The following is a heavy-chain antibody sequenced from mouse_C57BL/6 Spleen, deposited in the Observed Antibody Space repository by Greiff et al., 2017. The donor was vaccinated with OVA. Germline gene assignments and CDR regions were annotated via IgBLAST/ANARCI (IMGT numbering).Heavy chain of an antibody. V-gene: IGHV1-82*01. CDR3: ARGTTVRGYFDV. D-gene: IGHD1-1*01. CDR1: GYAFSSSW. CDR2: IYPGDGDT. Sequence: QVQLQQSGPELVKPGASVKISCKASGYAFSSSWMNWVKQRPGKGLEWIGRIYPGDGDTNYNGKFKGKATLTADKSSSTAYMQLSSLTSEDSAVYFCARGTTVRGYFDVWGTGTTVTVSS. J-gene: IGHJ1*03.